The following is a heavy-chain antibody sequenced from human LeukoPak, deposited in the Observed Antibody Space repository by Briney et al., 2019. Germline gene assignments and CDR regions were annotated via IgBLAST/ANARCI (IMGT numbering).Heavy chain of an antibody. V-gene: IGHV3-30*02. CDR1: GFTFSSYG. CDR3: TRSERQLGWFDP. D-gene: IGHD6-6*01. Sequence: GGSLRLSCAASGFTFSSYGMHWVRQAPGKGLEWLAFIRYDGSNKYYADSVKGRFTISRDNSKNTLYLQMNSLRAEDTAVYYCTRSERQLGWFDPWGQGTLVTVSS. J-gene: IGHJ5*02. CDR2: IRYDGSNK.